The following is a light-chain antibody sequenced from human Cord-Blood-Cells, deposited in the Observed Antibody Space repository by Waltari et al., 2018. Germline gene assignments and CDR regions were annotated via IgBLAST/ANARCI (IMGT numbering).Light chain of an antibody. CDR1: QRVRSS. CDR3: QQRSNWPPAT. CDR2: DAS. Sequence: IVLTHSPATLSLSPGERATLSCRASQRVRSSLAWYQQKQGQAPRLLIYDASNRATGIPARFSGSGSGTDFTSTISSLEPEDFAVYYCQQRSNWPPATFGHGTKVDIK. J-gene: IGKJ3*01. V-gene: IGKV3-11*01.